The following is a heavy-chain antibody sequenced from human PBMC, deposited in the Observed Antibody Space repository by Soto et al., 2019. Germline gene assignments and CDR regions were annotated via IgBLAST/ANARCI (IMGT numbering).Heavy chain of an antibody. V-gene: IGHV1-69*13. CDR2: IIPHFGAG. CDR1: GDSFSNSA. Sequence: SVKVSCKVSGDSFSNSAISWVRQAPGQGLEWMGNIIPHFGAGDSAQKFQGRVTITADVSTSTVYMELTNLRHEDTAIYFCAKDRGVTTTAFDNGGPGTMLTIYS. J-gene: IGHJ4*02. CDR3: AKDRGVTTTAFDN. D-gene: IGHD3-3*01.